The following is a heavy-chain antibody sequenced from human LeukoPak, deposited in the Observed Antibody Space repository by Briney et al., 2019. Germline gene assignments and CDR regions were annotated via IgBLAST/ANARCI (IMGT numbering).Heavy chain of an antibody. CDR1: GYTFTSYG. CDR2: ISAYNGNT. D-gene: IGHD4-17*01. CDR3: ARAATVTAESAFGY. Sequence: GASVKVSCKASGYTFTSYGISWVRQAPGQGLEWMGWISAYNGNTNYAQKLQGRVTMTTDTSTSTAYMELRSLRSDDTAVYYCARAATVTAESAFGYWGQGTLVTVSS. J-gene: IGHJ4*02. V-gene: IGHV1-18*01.